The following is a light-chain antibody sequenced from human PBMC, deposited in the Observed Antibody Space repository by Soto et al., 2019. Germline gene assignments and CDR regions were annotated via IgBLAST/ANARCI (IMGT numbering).Light chain of an antibody. CDR3: QQTFSPPYS. CDR2: VAS. CDR1: QSISNA. V-gene: IGKV1-39*01. J-gene: IGKJ2*01. Sequence: DIQMTQSLSSLSASVGDTVTITCRASQSISNALSWYQKKPGKAPKFLIYVASTLQRGVPSRFSGSGYGTDFTLTISSLQPEYVATYYCQQTFSPPYSCGRGTKLEIK.